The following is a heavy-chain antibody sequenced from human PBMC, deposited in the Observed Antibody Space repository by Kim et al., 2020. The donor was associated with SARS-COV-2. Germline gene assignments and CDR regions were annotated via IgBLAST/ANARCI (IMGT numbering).Heavy chain of an antibody. D-gene: IGHD6-13*01. J-gene: IGHJ4*02. CDR3: ARDLGTAAGSL. CDR2: IYSGGST. Sequence: GGSLRLSCAASGFIVSSNYMSWVRQAPGKGLDWVSVIYSGGSTYYADSVKGRFTISRDNSKNTLYLQMNSLRAEDTAVYYCARDLGTAAGSLGGQGTL. V-gene: IGHV3-66*01. CDR1: GFIVSSNY.